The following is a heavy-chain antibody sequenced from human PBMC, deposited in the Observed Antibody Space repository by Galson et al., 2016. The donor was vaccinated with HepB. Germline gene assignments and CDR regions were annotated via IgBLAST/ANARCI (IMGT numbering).Heavy chain of an antibody. D-gene: IGHD5-18*01. Sequence: SVKVSCKVSGYTLTELSMHWVRQAPGKGLEWMGGFDPEDGETIYAQKFQGRVTMTEDTSTDTAYMELSSLRSEDTAVYYCASLRTGYTYGYVTFDYWGQGTLVTVSS. V-gene: IGHV1-24*01. CDR3: ASLRTGYTYGYVTFDY. CDR1: GYTLTELS. CDR2: FDPEDGET. J-gene: IGHJ4*02.